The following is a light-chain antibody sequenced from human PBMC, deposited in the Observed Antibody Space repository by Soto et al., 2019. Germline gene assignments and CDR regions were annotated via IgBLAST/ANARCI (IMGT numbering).Light chain of an antibody. J-gene: IGLJ2*01. V-gene: IGLV2-23*01. CDR3: CSYAGSSTVI. Sequence: QSALTQPASVSGSPGQSITISCTGTSSDVGSYNLVSWYQQHPGKAPKLMIYESVKRPSGVSNRFSGSKSATTASLTISGLQAEDEADYYCCSYAGSSTVIFGGGTKLTVL. CDR1: SSDVGSYNL. CDR2: ESV.